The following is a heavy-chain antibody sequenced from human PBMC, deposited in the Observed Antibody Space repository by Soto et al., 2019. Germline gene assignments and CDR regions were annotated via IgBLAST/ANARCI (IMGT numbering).Heavy chain of an antibody. D-gene: IGHD3-16*02. Sequence: QVQLQESGPGLVKPSETLSLTCTVSGDSIRSYYWSWIRQPPGKGLEWIGHMYHSGSTNYNPSLKSRVTILVDTSKNQFSLNLNSVTAADTAVYYCARHGGGIASWFDNCGQGTLVTVSS. CDR3: ARHGGGIASWFDN. CDR1: GDSIRSYY. J-gene: IGHJ4*02. CDR2: MYHSGST. V-gene: IGHV4-59*08.